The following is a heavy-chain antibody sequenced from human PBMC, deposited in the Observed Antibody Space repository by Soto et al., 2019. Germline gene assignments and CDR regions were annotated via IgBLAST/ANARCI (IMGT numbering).Heavy chain of an antibody. CDR2: IWYDGSNK. Sequence: QVQLVESGGGVVQPGRSLRLSCAASGFTFSSYGMHWVRQAPGKGLEWVAVIWYDGSNKYYADSVKGRFTISRDNSKNTLYLQMNSLRAEDTAVYYGARGGTVIDAFDIWGQGTMVTVSS. CDR1: GFTFSSYG. J-gene: IGHJ3*02. D-gene: IGHD4-17*01. V-gene: IGHV3-33*01. CDR3: ARGGTVIDAFDI.